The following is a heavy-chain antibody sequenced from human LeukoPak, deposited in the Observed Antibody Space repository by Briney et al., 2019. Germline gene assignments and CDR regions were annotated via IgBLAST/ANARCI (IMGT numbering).Heavy chain of an antibody. Sequence: GGSLRLSCAASGFTFSNYWMYWVRHAPGKGLVWVSRINGAGSTTNYADSVKGRFTISRDNSKNTLYLQMNSLRAEDTAVYYCAKDRRWLQSLPFDYWGQGTLVTVSS. CDR1: GFTFSNYW. CDR2: INGAGSTT. CDR3: AKDRRWLQSLPFDY. V-gene: IGHV3-74*01. J-gene: IGHJ4*02. D-gene: IGHD5-24*01.